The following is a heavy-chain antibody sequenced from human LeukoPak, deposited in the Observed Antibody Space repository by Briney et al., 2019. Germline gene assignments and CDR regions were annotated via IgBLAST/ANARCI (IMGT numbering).Heavy chain of an antibody. CDR3: AREGSGSFKTPYYYYMDV. CDR1: GYTFTSYG. Sequence: GASVKVSCKASGYTFTSYGISWVRQAPGQGLEWMGWISAYNGNTNYAQKLQGRVTMTTDTSTSTAYMELRSLRSDDTAVYYCAREGSGSFKTPYYYYMDVWGKGTTVTVSS. J-gene: IGHJ6*03. CDR2: ISAYNGNT. D-gene: IGHD3-10*01. V-gene: IGHV1-18*01.